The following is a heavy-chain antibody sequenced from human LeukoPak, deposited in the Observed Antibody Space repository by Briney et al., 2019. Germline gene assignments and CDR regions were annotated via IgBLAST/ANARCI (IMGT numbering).Heavy chain of an antibody. CDR2: ISSSGSTI. CDR1: GFTFSDYY. CDR3: ARDAEVVVTASGVAFDI. D-gene: IGHD2-21*02. V-gene: IGHV3-11*01. J-gene: IGHJ3*02. Sequence: GGSLRLSCAASGFTFSDYYMSWIRQAPGKGLEWVSYISSSGSTIYYADSVKGRFTISRDNAKNSLYLQMNSLRAEDTAVYYCARDAEVVVTASGVAFDIWGQETMVTVSS.